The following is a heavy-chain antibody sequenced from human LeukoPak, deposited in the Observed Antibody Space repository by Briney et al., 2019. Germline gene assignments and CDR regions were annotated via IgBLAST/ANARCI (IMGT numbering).Heavy chain of an antibody. D-gene: IGHD5/OR15-5a*01. CDR3: AREGVYVPEEAFDI. V-gene: IGHV3-74*01. Sequence: GGSLRLSCAASGFTFSSYWMHWVRQAPGKGLVWVSRINSDGSSTSYADSVKGRFTISRDNVKNTLYLQMNSLRAEDTAVYYCAREGVYVPEEAFDIWGQGTMVTVSS. CDR1: GFTFSSYW. J-gene: IGHJ3*02. CDR2: INSDGSST.